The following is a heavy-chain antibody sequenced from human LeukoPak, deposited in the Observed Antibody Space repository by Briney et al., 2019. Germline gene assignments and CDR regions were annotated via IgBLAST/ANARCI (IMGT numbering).Heavy chain of an antibody. J-gene: IGHJ1*01. CDR1: GGSISSYY. V-gene: IGHV3-74*01. CDR2: INSDGSST. D-gene: IGHD3-22*01. Sequence: PSETLSLTCTVSGGSISSYYWSWIRQPPGKGLVWVSRINSDGSSTSYADSVKGRFTISRDNAKNTLYLQMNSLRAEDTAVYYCAESGYYAYFQHWGQGTLVTVSS. CDR3: AESGYYAYFQH.